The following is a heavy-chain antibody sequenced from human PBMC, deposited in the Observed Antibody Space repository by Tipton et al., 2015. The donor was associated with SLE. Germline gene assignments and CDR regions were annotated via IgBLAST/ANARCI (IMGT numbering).Heavy chain of an antibody. J-gene: IGHJ4*02. CDR3: AKRGATYYYDSSGYDSFDY. CDR1: GFTFSSHA. Sequence: SLRLSCAASGFTFSSHAMSWVRQAPGKGLEWVSAISVSGGSTYYAVSVKGRFTISRDNSRNTLYLQMNSLRAEDTAIYYCAKRGATYYYDSSGYDSFDYWGQGTQVTVSS. D-gene: IGHD3-22*01. V-gene: IGHV3-23*01. CDR2: ISVSGGST.